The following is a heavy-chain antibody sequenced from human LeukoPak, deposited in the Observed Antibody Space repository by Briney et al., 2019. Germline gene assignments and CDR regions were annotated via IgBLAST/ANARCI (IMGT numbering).Heavy chain of an antibody. Sequence: SVTLACTASGVTLSSYAISWVRQAPGQGLEWLGKTLPILGIANYAQKYQGRVTSTADKSTRTAYMELSSLRSEDTAVYYCARDRGSSWYEGYWGQGTLVTVSS. CDR3: ARDRGSSWYEGY. CDR1: GVTLSSYA. V-gene: IGHV1-69*04. CDR2: TLPILGIA. D-gene: IGHD6-13*01. J-gene: IGHJ4*02.